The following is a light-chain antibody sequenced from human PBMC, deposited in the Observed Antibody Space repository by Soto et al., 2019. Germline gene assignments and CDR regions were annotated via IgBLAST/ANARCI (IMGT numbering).Light chain of an antibody. CDR1: QSVSSY. CDR2: DAS. V-gene: IGKV3-11*01. Sequence: EIVLTQSPATLSLSPGERATLSCRASQSVSSYLAWYQQKPGQAPRLLIYDASNSATGIPARFSGSASGTDFTLTISSLEPEDFAVYYCQQLGTFGGGTKVEIK. J-gene: IGKJ4*01. CDR3: QQLGT.